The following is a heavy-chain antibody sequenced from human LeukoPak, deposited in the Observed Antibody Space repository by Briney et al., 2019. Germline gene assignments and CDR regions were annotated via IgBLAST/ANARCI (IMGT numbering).Heavy chain of an antibody. CDR1: GGSFSGYY. D-gene: IGHD1-7*01. V-gene: IGHV4-34*01. Sequence: SETLSLTCAVYGGSFSGYYWSWIRQSPGKGLEWIGEINHSGSTNYNPSLKSRVTISADTSKNQCSLKLSSVTAADTAVYYCARGHTGTPNDFDYWGQGTLVTVSS. J-gene: IGHJ4*02. CDR2: INHSGST. CDR3: ARGHTGTPNDFDY.